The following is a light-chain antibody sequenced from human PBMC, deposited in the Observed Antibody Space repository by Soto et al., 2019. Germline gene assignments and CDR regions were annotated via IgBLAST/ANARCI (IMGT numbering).Light chain of an antibody. J-gene: IGLJ1*01. Sequence: QSVLTQPPSASGTPGQRVTVSCSGSSSNIGSNTVNWYQHLPGTAPRLLIYLNNLRPSGVPDRFSGSKSGTSASLAISGLQSEDEADYYCQSYDSSLSGSVFGTGTKVTVL. CDR3: QSYDSSLSGSV. CDR1: SSNIGSNT. CDR2: LNN. V-gene: IGLV1-44*01.